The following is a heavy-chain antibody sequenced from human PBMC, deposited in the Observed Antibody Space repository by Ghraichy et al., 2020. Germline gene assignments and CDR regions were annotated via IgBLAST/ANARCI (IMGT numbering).Heavy chain of an antibody. V-gene: IGHV3-48*03. J-gene: IGHJ6*02. CDR2: ISSSGSTI. CDR1: GFTFSSYE. D-gene: IGHD3-10*01. Sequence: GGSLRLSCAASGFTFSSYEMNWVRQAPGKGLEWVSYISSSGSTIYYADSVKDRFTISRDNAKNSLYLQMNSLRAEDTAFYYCAREARYYYGSGSYRSYYYYGMDVWGQGTTVTVSS. CDR3: AREARYYYGSGSYRSYYYYGMDV.